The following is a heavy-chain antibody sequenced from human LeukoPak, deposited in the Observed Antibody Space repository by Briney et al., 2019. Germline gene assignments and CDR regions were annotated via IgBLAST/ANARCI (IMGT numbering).Heavy chain of an antibody. CDR2: ISGSGGST. D-gene: IGHD1-7*01. V-gene: IGHV3-23*01. CDR3: AKDDFGTTSPGNGY. CDR1: GFTFSSYA. J-gene: IGHJ4*02. Sequence: PGGSLRLSCAASGFTFSSYAMSWLRQAPGQGLEWVSAISGSGGSTYYADSVKGRFTISRDNSKNTLYLQMNSLRAEDTAVYYCAKDDFGTTSPGNGYWGQGTLVTVSS.